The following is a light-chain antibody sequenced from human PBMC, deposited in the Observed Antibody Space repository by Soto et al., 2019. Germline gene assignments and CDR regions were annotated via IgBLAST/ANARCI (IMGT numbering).Light chain of an antibody. V-gene: IGKV3-20*01. Sequence: EIVLTQSPGTLSLSPGERATLSCRASQSVSSSYLAWYQQKPGQAPRLLIYRASSRATGIPDRFSGSGSGTDFTLTISSLEPEDFAVYYCQQFGSSPLFTFGPGTKVDVK. CDR1: QSVSSSY. CDR2: RAS. CDR3: QQFGSSPLFT. J-gene: IGKJ3*01.